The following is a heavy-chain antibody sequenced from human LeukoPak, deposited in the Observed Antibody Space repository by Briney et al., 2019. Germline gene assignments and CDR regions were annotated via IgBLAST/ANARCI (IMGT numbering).Heavy chain of an antibody. CDR2: IYYSGST. D-gene: IGHD5-24*01. V-gene: IGHV4-61*05. CDR1: GGSITTSNYY. Sequence: SETLSLTCTVSGGSITTSNYYWGWIRQPPGKGLEWIGYIYYSGSTNYNPSLKSRVTISVDTSKNRFSLKLSSVTAADTAVYYCARMATITALDYWGQGTLVTVSS. CDR3: ARMATITALDY. J-gene: IGHJ4*02.